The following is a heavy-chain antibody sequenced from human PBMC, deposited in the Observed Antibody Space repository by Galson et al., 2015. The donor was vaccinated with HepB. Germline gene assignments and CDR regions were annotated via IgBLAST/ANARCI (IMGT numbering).Heavy chain of an antibody. J-gene: IGHJ5*01. V-gene: IGHV3-23*01. CDR1: GFAFDTHA. D-gene: IGHD5-18*01. CDR2: ISGNGDST. CDR3: AKGYGLFDS. Sequence: SLRLSCAASGFAFDTHAMSWVRQAPGRGLEWISGISGNGDSTFYADSVKGRFTLSRDNSNNMLYLQMNSLRAEDAGLYCCAKGYGLFDSWGQGILVTVSS.